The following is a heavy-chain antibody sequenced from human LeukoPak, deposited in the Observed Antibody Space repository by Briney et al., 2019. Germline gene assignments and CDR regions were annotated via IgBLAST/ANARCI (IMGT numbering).Heavy chain of an antibody. CDR2: IYYSGST. CDR3: ARGIRTAAAGTIVDY. CDR1: GGSISSYY. D-gene: IGHD6-13*01. J-gene: IGHJ4*02. V-gene: IGHV4-59*01. Sequence: SETLPLTCTVSGGSISSYYWSWIRQPPGKGLEWIGYIYYSGSTNYNPSLKSRVTISVDTSKNQFSLKLSSVTAADTAVYYCARGIRTAAAGTIVDYWGQGTLVTVSS.